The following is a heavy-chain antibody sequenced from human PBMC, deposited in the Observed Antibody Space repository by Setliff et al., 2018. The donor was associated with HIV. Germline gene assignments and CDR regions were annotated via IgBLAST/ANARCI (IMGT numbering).Heavy chain of an antibody. V-gene: IGHV5-51*01. CDR1: GYSFTSYW. CDR3: ARPPKSYGSGSDAFDI. J-gene: IGHJ3*02. D-gene: IGHD3-10*01. CDR2: IYPGDSDT. Sequence: GESLKISCKGSGYSFTSYWIGWVRQMPGKGLEWMGIIYPGDSDTRYSPSFQGQVTISAGKSISTAYLQWSSLKASDTAMYYCARPPKSYGSGSDAFDIWGQGTMVTVSS.